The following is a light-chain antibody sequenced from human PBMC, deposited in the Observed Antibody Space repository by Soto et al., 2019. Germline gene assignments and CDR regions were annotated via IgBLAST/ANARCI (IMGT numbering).Light chain of an antibody. CDR2: GNT. CDR3: QSYDSSLSGDVV. CDR1: SSNIGAGYD. J-gene: IGLJ2*01. V-gene: IGLV1-40*01. Sequence: QSVLTQPPSVSGAPGQRVTISCTGSSSNIGAGYDVHWYQQLPGTAPKLLIYGNTNRPSGVPDRFSGSKSVTSASLAITGLQAEDEADYYCQSYDSSLSGDVVFGGGTQLTVL.